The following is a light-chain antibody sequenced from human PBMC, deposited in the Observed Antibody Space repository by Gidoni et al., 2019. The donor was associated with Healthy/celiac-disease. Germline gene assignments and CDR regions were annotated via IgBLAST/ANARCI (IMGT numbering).Light chain of an antibody. V-gene: IGKV3-11*01. CDR1: QSVSSY. CDR2: DAS. Sequence: ELVLTQSPATLSLSPGERATLSCRASQSVSSYLAWYQQKPRQAPRLLIYDASNRATGIPARCSGSGSWTDFFLTISSLEPEDFAVYYCQQRSNWPPLTFGGGTKVEIK. J-gene: IGKJ4*01. CDR3: QQRSNWPPLT.